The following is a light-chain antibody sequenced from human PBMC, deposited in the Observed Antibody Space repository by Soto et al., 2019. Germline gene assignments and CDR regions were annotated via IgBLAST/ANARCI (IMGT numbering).Light chain of an antibody. CDR2: TNK. CDR1: ISNIGSNN. CDR3: AAWDAGLTVHV. V-gene: IGLV1-47*01. Sequence: QSVLTHPPSASGTPGQRVSIACSGSISNIGSNNVYWYQQLPGTAPKLRLFTNKQRPSGVPHRFSGAKSGTAPSLAISGLRAEDDADYFCAAWDAGLTVHVFGTGTKLTVL. J-gene: IGLJ1*01.